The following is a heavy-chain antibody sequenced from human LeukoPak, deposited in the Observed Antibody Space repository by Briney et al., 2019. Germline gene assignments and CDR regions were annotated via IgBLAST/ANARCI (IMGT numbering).Heavy chain of an antibody. CDR2: ISWNSGSI. Sequence: PGRSLRLSCAASGFTFDDYAMHWVRQAPGKGLEWVSGISWNSGSIGYADSVKGRFTISRDNAENSLYLQMNSLRAEDTALYYCAKDIGSGWPYYYGMDVWGQGTTVTVSS. CDR3: AKDIGSGWPYYYGMDV. CDR1: GFTFDDYA. D-gene: IGHD6-19*01. V-gene: IGHV3-9*01. J-gene: IGHJ6*02.